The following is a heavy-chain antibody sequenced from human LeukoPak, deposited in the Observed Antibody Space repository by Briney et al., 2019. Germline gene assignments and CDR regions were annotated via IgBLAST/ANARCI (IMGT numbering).Heavy chain of an antibody. CDR1: GYTFTGHY. CDR2: INANNGGT. V-gene: IGHV1-2*02. Sequence: GASVKVSCKASGYTFTGHYMHWVRQAPGQGLEWMGWINANNGGTNYAQKFQGRVTMTRDTSLRTAYMELSSLRSDDTAVYYCTREGLSYSSGWYAGDYWGQGTLVIVSS. J-gene: IGHJ4*02. CDR3: TREGLSYSSGWYAGDY. D-gene: IGHD6-19*01.